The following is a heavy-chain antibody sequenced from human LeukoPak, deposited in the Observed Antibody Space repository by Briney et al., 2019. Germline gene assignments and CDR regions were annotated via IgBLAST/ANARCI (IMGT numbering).Heavy chain of an antibody. J-gene: IGHJ6*02. Sequence: ASVKVSCKASGYTFTSYAMNWVRQAPGQGLEWMGWINTNTGNPTYAQGFTGRFVFSLDTSVSTAYLQISSLKAEDTAVYYCARGSKLLYYYYDMDVWGQGTTVTVSS. CDR1: GYTFTSYA. V-gene: IGHV7-4-1*02. D-gene: IGHD4-23*01. CDR2: INTNTGNP. CDR3: ARGSKLLYYYYDMDV.